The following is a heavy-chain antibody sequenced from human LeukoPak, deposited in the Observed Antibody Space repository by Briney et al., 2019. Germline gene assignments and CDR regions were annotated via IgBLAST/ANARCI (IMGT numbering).Heavy chain of an antibody. CDR2: IKPDGSEK. J-gene: IGHJ6*02. V-gene: IGHV3-7*01. CDR1: RFTLSSYW. D-gene: IGHD6-19*01. CDR3: ARDPYSSGWPSYYYYGMDV. Sequence: GGSLRLSCAASRFTLSSYWMSWVRQAPGKGLEWVANIKPDGSEKYYVDSVKGRFTISRDNAKNSLYLQMNSLRAEDTAVYYCARDPYSSGWPSYYYYGMDVWGQGTTVTVSS.